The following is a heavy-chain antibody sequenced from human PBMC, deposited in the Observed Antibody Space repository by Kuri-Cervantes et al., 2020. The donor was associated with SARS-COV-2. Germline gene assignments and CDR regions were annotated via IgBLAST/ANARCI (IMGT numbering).Heavy chain of an antibody. CDR2: ISYDGSNK. V-gene: IGHV3-30-3*01. CDR1: GFTFSSYA. D-gene: IGHD6-13*01. Sequence: GGSLRLSCAASGFTFSSYAMHWVRQAPGKGLEWVAVISYDGSNKYYADSVKGRFTISRDNSKNTLYLQMNSLRAEDAAVYYCARDRIAASFMDVRGQGTTVTVSS. J-gene: IGHJ6*02. CDR3: ARDRIAASFMDV.